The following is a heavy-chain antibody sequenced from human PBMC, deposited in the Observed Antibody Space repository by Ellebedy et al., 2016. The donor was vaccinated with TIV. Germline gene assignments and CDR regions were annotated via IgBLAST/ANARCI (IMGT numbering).Heavy chain of an antibody. V-gene: IGHV3-7*01. Sequence: PGGSLRLSCVDSGLTFSRYWMSWVRQAPGKGLEWVANTKEDGSEKYYVDSVRGRFTISRDNAKNSLYLQMNSLRAEDTAVYYCARDRGYDTFDYWGQGILVTVSS. CDR3: ARDRGYDTFDY. D-gene: IGHD5-12*01. J-gene: IGHJ4*02. CDR2: TKEDGSEK. CDR1: GLTFSRYW.